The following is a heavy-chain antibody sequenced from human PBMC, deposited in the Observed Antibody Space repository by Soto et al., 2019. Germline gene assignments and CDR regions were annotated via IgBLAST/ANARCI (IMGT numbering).Heavy chain of an antibody. D-gene: IGHD3-3*01. J-gene: IGHJ4*02. Sequence: GGSLRLSCAASGFTFSSYAMHWVRQAPGKGLEWVAVISYDGSNKYYADSVKGRFTISRDNSKNTLYLQMNSLRAEDTAVYYCARDKGAYDFWSGLDYWGQGTLVTV. CDR2: ISYDGSNK. CDR3: ARDKGAYDFWSGLDY. CDR1: GFTFSSYA. V-gene: IGHV3-30-3*01.